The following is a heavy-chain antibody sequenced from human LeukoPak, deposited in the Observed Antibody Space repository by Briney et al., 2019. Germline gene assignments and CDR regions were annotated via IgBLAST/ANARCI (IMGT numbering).Heavy chain of an antibody. V-gene: IGHV3-64*01. D-gene: IGHD3-10*01. CDR1: GFTFSSYA. Sequence: GGSLRLSCAASGFTFSSYAMHWVRQAPGKGLEYVSAISSNGGSTYYANSVKGRFTISRDNSKNTLYLHMGSLRAEDMAVYYCARGVLMGNFDYWGQGTLVTVSS. CDR3: ARGVLMGNFDY. CDR2: ISSNGGST. J-gene: IGHJ4*02.